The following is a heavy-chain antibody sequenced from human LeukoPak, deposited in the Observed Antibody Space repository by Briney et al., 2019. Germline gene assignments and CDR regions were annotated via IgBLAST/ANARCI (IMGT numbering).Heavy chain of an antibody. V-gene: IGHV3-23*01. D-gene: IGHD3-22*01. CDR1: GFTFSSYW. CDR2: ISGRDRST. CDR3: TKGAWLDY. Sequence: GGSLRLSCAASGFTFSSYWMSWVRQVPGKGLEWVAFISGRDRSTHHADSVKGRFIISRDNSKNTLYLQMDGLRAEDTAVYYCTKGAWLDYWGQGTLVTVSS. J-gene: IGHJ4*02.